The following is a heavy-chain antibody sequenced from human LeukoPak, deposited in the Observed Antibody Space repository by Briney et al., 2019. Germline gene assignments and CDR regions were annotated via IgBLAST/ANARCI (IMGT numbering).Heavy chain of an antibody. CDR3: ARVRDERVRYFDY. V-gene: IGHV4-31*03. D-gene: IGHD1-1*01. CDR2: IFYSGST. J-gene: IGHJ4*02. CDR1: GGSISIGGYY. Sequence: SQTLSLTCTVSGGSISIGGYYWSWIRQHPGKGLEWIGYIFYSGSTYYNPSLKSRITISVDTSKNHFSLKLSSVTAADTAVYYCARVRDERVRYFDYWGQGTLVTVSS.